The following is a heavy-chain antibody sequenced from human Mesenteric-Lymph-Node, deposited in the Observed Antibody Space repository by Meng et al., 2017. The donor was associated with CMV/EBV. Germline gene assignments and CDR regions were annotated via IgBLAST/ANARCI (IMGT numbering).Heavy chain of an antibody. J-gene: IGHJ6*02. CDR3: ASSSTSSQYYYYGMDV. Sequence: GYSFTNSYIHWMQQAPGQGLEWMGVIYPSDGSTKSAQKFQDRVTMTRDTSTSTVYMELSSLRSEDTAVYYCASSSTSSQYYYYGMDVWGQGTMVTVSS. V-gene: IGHV1-46*01. D-gene: IGHD2-2*01. CDR2: IYPSDGST. CDR1: GYSFTNSY.